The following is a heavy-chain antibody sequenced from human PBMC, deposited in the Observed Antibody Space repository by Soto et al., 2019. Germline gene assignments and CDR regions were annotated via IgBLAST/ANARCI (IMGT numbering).Heavy chain of an antibody. CDR1: GFTFSTYA. V-gene: IGHV3-23*01. CDR2: IRGSGGNT. D-gene: IGHD6-19*01. CDR3: ARVKAQIRSSGWYGGDDI. Sequence: EVQLLESGGGLVQPGGSLRLSCAASGFTFSTYAMSWVRQAPGKGLEWVATIRGSGGNTHYADSVKGRFTTSRDNSENTVYLQMNSLRAEDTAVYYCARVKAQIRSSGWYGGDDIWGHGTRVTVSS. J-gene: IGHJ3*02.